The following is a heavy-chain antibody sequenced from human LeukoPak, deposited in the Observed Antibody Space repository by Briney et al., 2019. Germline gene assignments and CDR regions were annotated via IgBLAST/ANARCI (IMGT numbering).Heavy chain of an antibody. J-gene: IGHJ6*03. CDR3: ARGGSSWYYYYMDV. Sequence: GGSLRLSCAASGFTFDDYGMSWVRHAPGKGLEWASGINWNGGSTGYADSVKGRFTISRDNAKNSLYLQMNSLRAEDTALYHCARGGSSWYYYYMDVWGKGTTVTVSS. D-gene: IGHD6-13*01. V-gene: IGHV3-20*01. CDR1: GFTFDDYG. CDR2: INWNGGST.